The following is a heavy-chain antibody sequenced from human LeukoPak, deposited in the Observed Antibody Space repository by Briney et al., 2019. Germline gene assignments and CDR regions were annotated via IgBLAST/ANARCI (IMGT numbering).Heavy chain of an antibody. CDR3: AKVPPEPFDY. J-gene: IGHJ4*02. CDR2: ISGSGGST. V-gene: IGHV3-23*01. D-gene: IGHD1-14*01. Sequence: PGGSLTLSCAASRFTFSSYAMSWVRQAPGEGLEWVSAISGSGGSTYYADAVKGRFTSSRDNSKNTLYLQMNSLRAEDTAVYYCAKVPPEPFDYWGQGTLVTVSS. CDR1: RFTFSSYA.